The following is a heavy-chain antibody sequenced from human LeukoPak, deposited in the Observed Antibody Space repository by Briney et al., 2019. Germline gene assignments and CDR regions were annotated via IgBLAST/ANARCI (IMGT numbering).Heavy chain of an antibody. J-gene: IGHJ4*02. CDR1: GGSVSSGSYY. V-gene: IGHV4-61*01. CDR2: IYNSGST. CDR3: ARENSNSWYLDY. D-gene: IGHD6-13*01. Sequence: PSETLSLTCTVSGGSVSSGSYYWSWIRQPPGKGLEWIGYIYNSGSTNYNPSLKSRVTISVDTSKNQFSLKLSSVTAADTAVYYCARENSNSWYLDYWGQGTLVTVSS.